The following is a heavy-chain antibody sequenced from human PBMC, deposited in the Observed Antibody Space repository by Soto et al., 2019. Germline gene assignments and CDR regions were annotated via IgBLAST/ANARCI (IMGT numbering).Heavy chain of an antibody. CDR2: IYYSGST. V-gene: IGHV4-59*01. CDR3: AGGGGVGANHFDY. D-gene: IGHD1-26*01. J-gene: IGHJ4*02. CDR1: GGSISSYY. Sequence: PSETLSLTCTVSGGSISSYYWSWIRQPPGKGLEWIGYIYYSGSTNYNPSLKSRVTISVDTSKNQFSLKLSSVTAADTAVYYCAGGGGVGANHFDYWGQGTLVTVSS.